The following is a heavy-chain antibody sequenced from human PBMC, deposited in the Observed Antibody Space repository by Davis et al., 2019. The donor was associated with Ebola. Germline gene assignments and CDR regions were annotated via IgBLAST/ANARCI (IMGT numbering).Heavy chain of an antibody. CDR3: ARVGRYFDWFSSYGMDV. J-gene: IGHJ6*04. CDR2: ISSSGSTI. V-gene: IGHV3-11*01. D-gene: IGHD3-9*01. Sequence: PGGSLRLSCAASGFIFSDYYMSWIRQAPGKGLEWVSHISSSGSTIYYGDSVKGRFTISRDNAKKSLYLQMNSLRAEDTAVYYCARVGRYFDWFSSYGMDVWGKGTTVTVSP. CDR1: GFIFSDYY.